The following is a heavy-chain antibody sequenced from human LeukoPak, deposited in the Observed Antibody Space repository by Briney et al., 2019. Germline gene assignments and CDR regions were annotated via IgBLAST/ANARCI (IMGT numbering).Heavy chain of an antibody. CDR1: GFTFGDYA. D-gene: IGHD3-22*01. CDR2: IRSKAYGGTT. V-gene: IGHV3-49*04. J-gene: IGHJ4*02. Sequence: GGSLRLSCTASGFTFGDYAMSWVRQAPGKGLEWVGFIRSKAYGGTTEYAASVKGRSTISRDDSKSIACLQMNSLKTEDTAVYYCTRGRSKYYYDSSGYLDHWGQGTLVTVSS. CDR3: TRGRSKYYYDSSGYLDH.